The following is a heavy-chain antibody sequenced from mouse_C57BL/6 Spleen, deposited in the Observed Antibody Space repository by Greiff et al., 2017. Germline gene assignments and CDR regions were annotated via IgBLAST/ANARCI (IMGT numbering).Heavy chain of an antibody. CDR1: GFSLTSYG. J-gene: IGHJ2*01. Sequence: QVQLKESGPGLVQPSQCLSITCTVSGFSLTSYGVHWVRQSPGKGLEWLGVIWSGGSTDYNAAVISRLSISKDNSKSQVFFKMNSLQADDTAIYYCARTRLLYFDYWGQGTTLTVSS. CDR2: IWSGGST. CDR3: ARTRLLYFDY. V-gene: IGHV2-2*01. D-gene: IGHD1-1*01.